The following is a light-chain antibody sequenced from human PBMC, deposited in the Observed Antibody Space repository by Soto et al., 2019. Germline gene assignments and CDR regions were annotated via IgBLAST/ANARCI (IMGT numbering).Light chain of an antibody. CDR3: SSYAGSGTFEI. Sequence: QSALTQPASVSASPGQSVTISCTGTTSDIGVYNYVSWYQQHPGKAPKLMIYDVTNRPSGVSNRFSGSKTGNTASLTITGLQAEEEADYYCSSYAGSGTFEIFGGGTKVTVL. CDR2: DVT. CDR1: TSDIGVYNY. J-gene: IGLJ2*01. V-gene: IGLV2-14*01.